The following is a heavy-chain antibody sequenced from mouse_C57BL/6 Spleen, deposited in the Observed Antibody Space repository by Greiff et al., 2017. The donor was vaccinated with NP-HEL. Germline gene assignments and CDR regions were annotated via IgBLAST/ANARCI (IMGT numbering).Heavy chain of an antibody. Sequence: QVQLQQPGAEPVRPGSSVKLSCKASGYTFTSYWMDWVKQRPGQGLEWIGNIYPSDSETHYNQKFKDKATLTVDKSSSTAYMQLSSLTSEDSAVYYCARGGDGSSYYAMDYWGQGTSVTVSS. V-gene: IGHV1-61*01. CDR1: GYTFTSYW. D-gene: IGHD1-1*01. CDR3: ARGGDGSSYYAMDY. CDR2: IYPSDSET. J-gene: IGHJ4*01.